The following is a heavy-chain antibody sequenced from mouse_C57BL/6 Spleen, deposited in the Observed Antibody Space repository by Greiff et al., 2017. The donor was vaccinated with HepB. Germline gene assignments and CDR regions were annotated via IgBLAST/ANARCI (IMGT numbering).Heavy chain of an antibody. D-gene: IGHD4-1*01. CDR1: GYAFSSSW. J-gene: IGHJ3*01. CDR3: ARGRDWDGAWFAY. CDR2: IYPGDGDT. V-gene: IGHV1-82*01. Sequence: VQLQESGPELVKPGASVKISCKASGYAFSSSWMNWVKQRPGKGLEWIGRIYPGDGDTNYNGKFKGKATLTADKSSSPAYMQLSSLTSEDSAVYFCARGRDWDGAWFAYWGQGALVTVAA.